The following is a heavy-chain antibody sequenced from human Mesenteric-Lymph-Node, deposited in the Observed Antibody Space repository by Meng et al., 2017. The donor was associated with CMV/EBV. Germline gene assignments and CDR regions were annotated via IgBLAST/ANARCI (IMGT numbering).Heavy chain of an antibody. CDR3: AKGNCSSTTCYALDS. CDR1: GFTFDDYA. CDR2: VSSGDVTK. V-gene: IGHV3-23*01. J-gene: IGHJ4*02. Sequence: GESLKISCAASGFTFDDYAKHWVRQAPGKGLEWVSVVSSGDVTKYYADSVKGRFTISKDNLNNTLSLQMNSLRAEDTAVYYCAKGNCSSTTCYALDSWGQGTLVTVSS. D-gene: IGHD2-2*01.